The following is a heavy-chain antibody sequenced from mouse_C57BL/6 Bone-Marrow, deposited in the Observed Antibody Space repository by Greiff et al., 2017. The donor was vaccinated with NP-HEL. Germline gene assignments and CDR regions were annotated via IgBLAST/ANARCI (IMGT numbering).Heavy chain of an antibody. J-gene: IGHJ3*01. V-gene: IGHV1-69*01. CDR3: ARSYYGNLAWFAY. D-gene: IGHD2-10*01. Sequence: QVQLQQPGAELVMPGASVKLSCKASGYTFTSYWMHWVKQRPGQGLEWIGEIDPSDSYTNYNQKFKGKSTLTVDKSSSTAYRQLSSLTSEDSEVYYCARSYYGNLAWFAYWGQGTLVTVSA. CDR2: IDPSDSYT. CDR1: GYTFTSYW.